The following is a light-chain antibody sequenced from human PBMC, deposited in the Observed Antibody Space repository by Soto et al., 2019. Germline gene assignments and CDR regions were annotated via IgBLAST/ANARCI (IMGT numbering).Light chain of an antibody. Sequence: DIQMTQSPSSLSASVGDRVTITCRASESITNYLNGYQQKPGKAPKLLIYAASSLQSGVPSRFSGSESGTDFTLSISSLQPEDFATYYCQQSYSTPWTFGQGTKVEIK. CDR2: AAS. CDR3: QQSYSTPWT. CDR1: ESITNY. V-gene: IGKV1-39*01. J-gene: IGKJ1*01.